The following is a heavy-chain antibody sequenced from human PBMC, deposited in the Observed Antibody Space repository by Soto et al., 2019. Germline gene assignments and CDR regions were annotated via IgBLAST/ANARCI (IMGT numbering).Heavy chain of an antibody. CDR3: ARQVGGWAPWYFDY. J-gene: IGHJ4*02. V-gene: IGHV4-59*08. CDR1: GGYISNYY. Sequence: SETLSLTCTVSGGYISNYYWSWIRQPPGKGLEWIGCIYYSGRSNYNPSLKSRVTISVDTSKNQFSLKLSSVTAADTAVYYCARQVGGWAPWYFDYWGQGTLVTVSS. D-gene: IGHD6-19*01. CDR2: IYYSGRS.